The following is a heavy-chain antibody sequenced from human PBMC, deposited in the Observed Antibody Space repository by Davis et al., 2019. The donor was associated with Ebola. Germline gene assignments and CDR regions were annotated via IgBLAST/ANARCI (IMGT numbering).Heavy chain of an antibody. CDR1: GGTFSSYA. CDR3: ARDLNFWSGYPWYYYGMDV. D-gene: IGHD3-3*01. J-gene: IGHJ6*02. CDR2: ISAYNGNT. V-gene: IGHV1-18*01. Sequence: ASVKVSCKASGGTFSSYAISWVRQAPGQGLEWMGWISAYNGNTNYAQKLQGRVTMTTDTSTSTAYMELRSLRSDDTAVYYCARDLNFWSGYPWYYYGMDVWGQGTTVTVSS.